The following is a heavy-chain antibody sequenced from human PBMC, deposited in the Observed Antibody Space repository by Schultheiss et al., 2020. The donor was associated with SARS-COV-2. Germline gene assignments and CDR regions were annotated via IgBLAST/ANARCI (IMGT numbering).Heavy chain of an antibody. CDR1: GGSISDYY. Sequence: GSLRLSCTVSGGSISDYYWTWIRQPAGKGLEWIGRIYTSGSTNYSPSLKSRVTMSVDTSKNQFSLKLSSVTAADTAMYYCARDRSWMIDYWGQGTLVTVSS. J-gene: IGHJ4*02. CDR3: ARDRSWMIDY. CDR2: IYTSGST. D-gene: IGHD1-1*01. V-gene: IGHV4-4*07.